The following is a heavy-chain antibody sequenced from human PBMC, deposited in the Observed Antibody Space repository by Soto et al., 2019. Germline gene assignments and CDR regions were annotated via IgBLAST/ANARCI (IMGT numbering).Heavy chain of an antibody. V-gene: IGHV1-69*01. CDR2: IIPIFGTA. J-gene: IGHJ4*02. D-gene: IGHD3-22*01. Sequence: QAQLVQSGAEVKKPGSSVKVSCQASGGAFSTYAISWVRQAPGQGLEWMGGIIPIFGTANYAQKFQGRVTITADESTSTFYMELSSLRSEDTAVYYCARSLDSSGYYNYWGQGTLVTVSS. CDR1: GGAFSTYA. CDR3: ARSLDSSGYYNY.